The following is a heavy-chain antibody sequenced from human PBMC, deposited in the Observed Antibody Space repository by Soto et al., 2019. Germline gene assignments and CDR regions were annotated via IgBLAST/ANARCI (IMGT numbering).Heavy chain of an antibody. J-gene: IGHJ5*02. CDR1: GGTFGSYA. Sequence: SVKVTCKTSGGTFGSYAISWVRQAPGQGLEWMGGIIPIFSTPNYAQKLQGRVTITADESTSTAYMELSSLRSEDTAVYYCARPIQYYFDTSAQSAWFDPWGQGTLVTVSS. V-gene: IGHV1-69*13. CDR2: IIPIFSTP. D-gene: IGHD3-22*01. CDR3: ARPIQYYFDTSAQSAWFDP.